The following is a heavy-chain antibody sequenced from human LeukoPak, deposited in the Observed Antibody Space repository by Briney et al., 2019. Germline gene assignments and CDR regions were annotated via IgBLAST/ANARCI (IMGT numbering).Heavy chain of an antibody. D-gene: IGHD6-13*01. J-gene: IGHJ6*03. CDR3: ARGVSSWRTYYYYVDV. CDR1: GYTFTSYG. Sequence: ASVKVSCKASGYTFTSYGISWVRQAPGQGLEWMGWISAYNGNTNYAQKLQGRVTMTTDTSTSTAYMELRSLRSDDTAVYYCARGVSSWRTYYYYVDVWGKGTTVTVSS. CDR2: ISAYNGNT. V-gene: IGHV1-18*01.